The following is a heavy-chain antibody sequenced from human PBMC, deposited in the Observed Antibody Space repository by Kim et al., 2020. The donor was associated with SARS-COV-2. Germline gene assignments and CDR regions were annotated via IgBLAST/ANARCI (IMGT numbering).Heavy chain of an antibody. Sequence: SETLSLTCTVSGGSISSSSYYWGWIRQPPGKGLEWIGSIYYSGSTYYNPSLKSRVTISVDTSKNQFSLKLSSVTAADTAVYYCARLAAAGGRWFDPWGQG. D-gene: IGHD6-13*01. V-gene: IGHV4-39*01. CDR3: ARLAAAGGRWFDP. CDR1: GGSISSSSYY. J-gene: IGHJ5*02. CDR2: IYYSGST.